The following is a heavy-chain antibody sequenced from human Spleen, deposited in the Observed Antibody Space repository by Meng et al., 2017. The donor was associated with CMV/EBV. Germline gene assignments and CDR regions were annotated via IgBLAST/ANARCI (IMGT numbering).Heavy chain of an antibody. CDR3: ARAKGDSSSSPYYFDY. Sequence: LQPWGGELLRPSAPPPLTSAVYGGSFSRYYRRWIRQHPGKGLEWIGEINHSGSTNYNPSLKSRVTISVDTSKNQFSLKLSSVTAADTAVYYCARAKGDSSSSPYYFDYWGQGTLVTVSS. CDR1: GGSFSRYY. V-gene: IGHV4-34*01. D-gene: IGHD6-6*01. CDR2: INHSGST. J-gene: IGHJ4*02.